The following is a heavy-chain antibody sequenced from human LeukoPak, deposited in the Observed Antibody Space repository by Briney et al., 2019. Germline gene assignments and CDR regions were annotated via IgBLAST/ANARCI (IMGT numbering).Heavy chain of an antibody. V-gene: IGHV4-59*01. CDR3: ARGGGLDV. Sequence: SETLSLTCTVSGGSISNYYWSWIRQSPGKGLEWIGYIYYTGSTNYSPSLKSRVTISVDTSKKQFSLKLSSVTAADTAVYYCARGGGLDVWGQGATVTVSS. CDR1: GGSISNYY. D-gene: IGHD3-16*01. J-gene: IGHJ6*02. CDR2: IYYTGST.